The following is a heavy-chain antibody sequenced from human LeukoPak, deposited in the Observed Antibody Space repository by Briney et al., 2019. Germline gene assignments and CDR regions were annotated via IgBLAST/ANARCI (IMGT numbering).Heavy chain of an antibody. CDR2: INHSGST. D-gene: IGHD3-22*01. Sequence: SETLSLTCAVYGGSFSGYYWSWIRQPPGKGLEWIGEINHSGSTNYNPSLKSRVTISVDTSKNQFSLKLSSVTAADTAVYYCARGPNRYYYDSSGYTRFDYWGQGTLVTVSS. J-gene: IGHJ4*02. CDR1: GGSFSGYY. V-gene: IGHV4-34*01. CDR3: ARGPNRYYYDSSGYTRFDY.